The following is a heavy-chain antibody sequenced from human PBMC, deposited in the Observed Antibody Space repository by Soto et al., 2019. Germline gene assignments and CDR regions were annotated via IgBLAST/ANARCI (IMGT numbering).Heavy chain of an antibody. J-gene: IGHJ6*02. V-gene: IGHV3-33*01. CDR2: IWHDGNNK. D-gene: IGHD1-26*01. CDR1: GFTFSNYG. CDR3: ASDLVGASDSYGLDV. Sequence: PGGSLRLSCAASGFTFSNYGMHWVRQAPGKGLEWVAIIWHDGNNKYYADSVRGRFIISRDNSKNRLYLQMNSLSAEDTAVYYCASDLVGASDSYGLDVWGQGTPVTVSS.